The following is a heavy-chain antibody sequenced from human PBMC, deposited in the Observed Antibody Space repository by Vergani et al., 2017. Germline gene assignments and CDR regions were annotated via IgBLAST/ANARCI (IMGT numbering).Heavy chain of an antibody. Sequence: QVQLVQSGAEVKKPGASVKVSCKASGYTFTGYYMHWVRQAPGQGLEWMGWINPNSGGTNYAQKFQGWVTMTRDTSISTAYMELSRLRSDDTAVYYCARDQSGTSDYDFWSGYSYYYYGMDVWGQGTTVTVSS. CDR1: GYTFTGYY. D-gene: IGHD3-3*01. CDR2: INPNSGGT. J-gene: IGHJ6*02. V-gene: IGHV1-2*04. CDR3: ARDQSGTSDYDFWSGYSYYYYGMDV.